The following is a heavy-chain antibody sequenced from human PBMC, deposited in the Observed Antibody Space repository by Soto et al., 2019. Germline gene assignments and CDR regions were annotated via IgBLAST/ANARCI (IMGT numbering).Heavy chain of an antibody. Sequence: XASLSLACAVYGGSVSGYYWSWIRQPPGKGLEWIGEINHSGSTNYNPSLKSRVTISVDTSKNQFSLKLSSVTAADTAVYYCARGRYYDFWSGYYLYYYGMDVWGQGTTVTVSS. CDR2: INHSGST. V-gene: IGHV4-34*01. J-gene: IGHJ6*02. CDR1: GGSVSGYY. D-gene: IGHD3-3*01. CDR3: ARGRYYDFWSGYYLYYYGMDV.